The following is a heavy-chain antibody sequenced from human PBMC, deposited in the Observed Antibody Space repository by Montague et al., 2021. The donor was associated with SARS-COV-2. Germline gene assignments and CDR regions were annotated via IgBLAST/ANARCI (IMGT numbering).Heavy chain of an antibody. CDR1: GASIVNTDC. Sequence: SETLSLTCAVSGASIVNTDCWSWVRQPPGKGLEWIGEIYDTASTNYNPSLKSRVTMSVDKFNNQVSLQLNYLAAADTAVYFCMRAGGYVNRPPVWGQGAQVIVSS. D-gene: IGHD6-19*01. CDR2: IYDTAST. V-gene: IGHV4-4*02. CDR3: MRAGGYVNRPPV. J-gene: IGHJ4*02.